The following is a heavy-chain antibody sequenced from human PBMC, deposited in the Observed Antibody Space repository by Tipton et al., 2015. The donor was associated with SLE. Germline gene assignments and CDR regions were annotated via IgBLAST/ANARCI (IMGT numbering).Heavy chain of an antibody. CDR3: AKDHGSGSYRAEYFQH. J-gene: IGHJ1*01. CDR2: IKQDGSEK. V-gene: IGHV3-7*01. D-gene: IGHD1-26*01. CDR1: GFTFNSYA. Sequence: SLRLSCAASGFTFNSYAMNWIRQAPGKGLEWVANIKQDGSEKYYVDSVKGRFTISRDNSKNTLYLQMNSLRAEDTAVYYCAKDHGSGSYRAEYFQHWGQGTLVTVSS.